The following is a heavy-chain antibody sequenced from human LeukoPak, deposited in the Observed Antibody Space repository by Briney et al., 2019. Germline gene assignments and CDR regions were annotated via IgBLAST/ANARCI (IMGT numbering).Heavy chain of an antibody. CDR3: AKGGSSGYYHFDY. CDR2: ISWNSGSI. V-gene: IGHV3-9*01. J-gene: IGHJ4*02. Sequence: GGSLRLSCAASGFTFDDYAMHWVRQAPGKGLEWVSGISWNSGSIGYADSVKGRFTISRDNAKNSLYLQMNSLRAEDTALYYCAKGGSSGYYHFDYWGQGTLVTVSS. CDR1: GFTFDDYA. D-gene: IGHD3-22*01.